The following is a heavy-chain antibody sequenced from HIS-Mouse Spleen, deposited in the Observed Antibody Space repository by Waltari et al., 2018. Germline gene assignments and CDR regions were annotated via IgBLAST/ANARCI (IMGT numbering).Heavy chain of an antibody. J-gene: IGHJ5*02. CDR2: IYYSGST. Sequence: QVQLQESGPGLVKPSETLSLTCTFPGGSISSYYWTRIRQPPGKGLEWIGYIYYSGSTNYNPSVKSRVTISVDTSKNQFSLKLSSVTAADTAVYYCARENLAYSSGWYWFDPWGQGTLVTVSS. D-gene: IGHD6-19*01. V-gene: IGHV4-59*01. CDR3: ARENLAYSSGWYWFDP. CDR1: GGSISSYY.